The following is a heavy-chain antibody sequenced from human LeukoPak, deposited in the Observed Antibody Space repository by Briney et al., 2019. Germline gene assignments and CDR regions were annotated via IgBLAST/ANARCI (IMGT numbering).Heavy chain of an antibody. CDR1: GGSISSYY. J-gene: IGHJ4*02. CDR3: ARVYSSSSGTTFDY. Sequence: SETLSLTCTVSGGSISSYYWSWIRQPAGKGLEWIGRIYTSGSTNYNPSLKSRVTMSVDTSKNQFPLNLTSVTAADTAVYYCARVYSSSSGTTFDYGGQGTLVTVSS. V-gene: IGHV4-4*07. CDR2: IYTSGST. D-gene: IGHD6-6*01.